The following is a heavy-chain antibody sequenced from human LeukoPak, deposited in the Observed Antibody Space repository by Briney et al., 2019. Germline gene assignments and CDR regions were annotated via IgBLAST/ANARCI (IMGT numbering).Heavy chain of an antibody. J-gene: IGHJ4*02. CDR2: ISGSGGST. Sequence: GGSLRLSCAASGFIFTKYAMSWVRQAPGKGLEWVSVISGSGGSTDYADSVKGRFTISRDNSKNTLYLQMNSLRAEDTAVYYCAKGGYISSWYYFDYWGQGTLVTVSS. V-gene: IGHV3-23*01. CDR1: GFIFTKYA. CDR3: AKGGYISSWYYFDY. D-gene: IGHD6-13*01.